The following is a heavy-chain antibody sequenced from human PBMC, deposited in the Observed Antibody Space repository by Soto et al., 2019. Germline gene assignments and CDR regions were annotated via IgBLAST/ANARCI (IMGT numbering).Heavy chain of an antibody. CDR3: ASSLLVVAATPDYYYYGMDV. D-gene: IGHD2-15*01. Sequence: QVQLVESGGGVVQPGRSLRLSCAASGFTFSSYGMHWVRQAPGKGLEWVAVIWYDGSNKYYADSVKGRFTISRDNSKNTLYLQMNSLRAEDTAVYYCASSLLVVAATPDYYYYGMDVWGQGTTVTVSS. V-gene: IGHV3-33*01. CDR1: GFTFSSYG. CDR2: IWYDGSNK. J-gene: IGHJ6*02.